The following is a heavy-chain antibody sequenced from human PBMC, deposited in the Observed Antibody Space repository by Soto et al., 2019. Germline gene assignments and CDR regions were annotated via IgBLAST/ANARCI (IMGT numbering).Heavy chain of an antibody. Sequence: PSETLSLTCTFSCDSIISSSFCWGWIRQPPGKGLEWIGHIFHTGATYQNPTLKSRLRMSVDTSKNQFSLNLSSVTATDTAVYYCARRRIVPTTNFDYWGQGTLVTVSS. J-gene: IGHJ4*02. CDR1: CDSIISSSFC. CDR3: ARRRIVPTTNFDY. CDR2: IFHTGAT. D-gene: IGHD1-26*01. V-gene: IGHV4-39*01.